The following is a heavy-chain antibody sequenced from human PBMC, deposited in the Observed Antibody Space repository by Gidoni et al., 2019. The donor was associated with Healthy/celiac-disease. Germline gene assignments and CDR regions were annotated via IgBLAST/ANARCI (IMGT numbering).Heavy chain of an antibody. Sequence: EVQLVESGGGLVKPGGSLRLPCAASGFTFSSYSMNWVRQAPGKGLEWVSSISSSSSYIYYADSVKGRFTISRDNAKNSLYLQMNSLRAEDTAVYYCARDSPKVAAKSMRAFDIWGQGTMVTVSS. D-gene: IGHD2-15*01. CDR2: ISSSSSYI. J-gene: IGHJ3*02. V-gene: IGHV3-21*01. CDR1: GFTFSSYS. CDR3: ARDSPKVAAKSMRAFDI.